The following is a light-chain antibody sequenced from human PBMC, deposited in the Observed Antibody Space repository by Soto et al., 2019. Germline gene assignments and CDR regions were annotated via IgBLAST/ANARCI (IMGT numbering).Light chain of an antibody. J-gene: IGKJ4*01. V-gene: IGKV3-20*01. CDR2: TAS. CDR3: RKYGPSPLT. Sequence: EIVLTQSPGTLSLSPGARATLSCRASQSVASSFIAWFQQKPGQPPRLLIYTASSRAPGIPDRFTASGSGTDFTLTISRLEPEDFAVYYCRKYGPSPLTFGGGTKVEI. CDR1: QSVASSF.